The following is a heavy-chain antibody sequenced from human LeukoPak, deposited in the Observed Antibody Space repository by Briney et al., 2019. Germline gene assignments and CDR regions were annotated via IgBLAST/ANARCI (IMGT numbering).Heavy chain of an antibody. D-gene: IGHD6-13*01. Sequence: SETLSLTCTVSGGSISSSSYYWGWIRQPPGKGLEWIGSIYYSGGTYYNPSLKSRVTISVDTSKNQFSLKLSSVTAADTAVYYCARGYSSSWYSEIDYWGQGPLLTVA. V-gene: IGHV4-39*01. CDR1: GGSISSSSYY. CDR2: IYYSGGT. J-gene: IGHJ4*02. CDR3: ARGYSSSWYSEIDY.